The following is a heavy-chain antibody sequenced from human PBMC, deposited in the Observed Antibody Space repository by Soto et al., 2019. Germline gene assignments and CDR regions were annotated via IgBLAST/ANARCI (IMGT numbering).Heavy chain of an antibody. CDR3: ARDQSPVWGSYAFDI. CDR2: ISSSSSTI. D-gene: IGHD3-16*01. V-gene: IGHV3-48*02. J-gene: IGHJ3*02. Sequence: EVQLVESGGGLVQPGGSLRLSCAASGFTFSSYSMNWVRQAPGKGLEWVSYISSSSSTIYYADSVKGRFTISRDNAKNSLYLQMNSLRDEDTAVYYCARDQSPVWGSYAFDIWGQGTMVTVSS. CDR1: GFTFSSYS.